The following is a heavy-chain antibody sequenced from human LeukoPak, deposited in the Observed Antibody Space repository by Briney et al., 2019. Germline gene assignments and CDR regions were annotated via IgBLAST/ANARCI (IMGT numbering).Heavy chain of an antibody. D-gene: IGHD6-19*01. CDR3: ARTGYSSGWSFDY. CDR2: IIPILGIA. Sequence: SVKVSCKASGGTFSSYAISWVRQAPGQGLEWMGRIIPILGIANYAQKFQGRVTITADKSTSTAYMELSSLRAEDTAVYYCARTGYSSGWSFDYWGQGTLVTVSS. J-gene: IGHJ4*02. CDR1: GGTFSSYA. V-gene: IGHV1-69*04.